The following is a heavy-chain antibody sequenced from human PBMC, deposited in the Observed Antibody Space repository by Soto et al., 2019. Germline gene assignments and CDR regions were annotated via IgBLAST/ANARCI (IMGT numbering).Heavy chain of an antibody. V-gene: IGHV4-61*03. CDR3: VLVQADDSSGYYLDY. J-gene: IGHJ4*02. Sequence: QVQLQEAGPGLVKPSATLALNCSVSGASVSSGDYYWIWIRQPPGNGLEWIGFIYFSGATSYDPSLNRRVSISIDTFNKYSTLKLKYVTAVDTAVNDCVLVQADDSSGYYLDYWGQGLLVSVSS. CDR1: GASVSSGDYY. D-gene: IGHD3-22*01. CDR2: IYFSGAT.